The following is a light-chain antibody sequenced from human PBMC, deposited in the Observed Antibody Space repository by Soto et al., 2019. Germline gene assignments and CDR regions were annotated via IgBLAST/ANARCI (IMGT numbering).Light chain of an antibody. V-gene: IGLV1-40*01. J-gene: IGLJ1*01. CDR1: SSSIGAGSD. CDR3: QTYDSSLSGLYV. CDR2: GST. Sequence: QSVLTQPPSISGAPGQRVTISCTGNSSSIGAGSDVHWYHQLPGTAPKLLIYGSTNRPSGVPDRFSGSKSGTSASLAIAGLQTEDEGDYYCQTYDSSLSGLYVFGTGTKVTVL.